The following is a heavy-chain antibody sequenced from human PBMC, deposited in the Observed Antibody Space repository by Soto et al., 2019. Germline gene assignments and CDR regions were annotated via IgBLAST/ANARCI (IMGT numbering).Heavy chain of an antibody. D-gene: IGHD3-16*01. Sequence: QVQLQESGPGLVKPAETLSLTCTVSGGSIFSHYWGWIRQPPGKGLEYIGYIYYSGSTNYHPSLNSRVTISVDMSREQFSLKLTSVTAADTAVYYCARGHNLGGSTFDIWGQGTSVTVSS. V-gene: IGHV4-59*11. J-gene: IGHJ3*02. CDR3: ARGHNLGGSTFDI. CDR1: GGSIFSHY. CDR2: IYYSGST.